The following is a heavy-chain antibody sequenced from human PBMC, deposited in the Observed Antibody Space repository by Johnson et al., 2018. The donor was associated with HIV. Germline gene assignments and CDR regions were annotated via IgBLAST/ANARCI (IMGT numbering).Heavy chain of an antibody. CDR3: ARDVTKDAFDI. V-gene: IGHV3-66*01. Sequence: VQLVESGGGLVQPGGSLRLSCAASGFTVSSNYMSWVRQAPGKGLEWVSVIYSGGSTYYADSVKGRFTISRDNSKNTLYLQMNSLRAEDTAVYYCARDVTKDAFDIWGQGTTVTVSS. J-gene: IGHJ3*02. D-gene: IGHD4-17*01. CDR2: IYSGGST. CDR1: GFTVSSNY.